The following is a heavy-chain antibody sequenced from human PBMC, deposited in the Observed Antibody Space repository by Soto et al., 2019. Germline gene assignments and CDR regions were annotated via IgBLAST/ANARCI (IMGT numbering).Heavy chain of an antibody. CDR2: IYNSGST. V-gene: IGHV4-59*01. CDR3: ARDPATADAFDI. J-gene: IGHJ3*02. D-gene: IGHD2-21*02. Sequence: ASETLSLTCTVSGGSISSYYWSWIRQPPGKGLEWIGYIYNSGSTNYNASLKSRVTISADTSKNQFSLKLRSVTAADTAVYYCARDPATADAFDIWGQGTMVTVSS. CDR1: GGSISSYY.